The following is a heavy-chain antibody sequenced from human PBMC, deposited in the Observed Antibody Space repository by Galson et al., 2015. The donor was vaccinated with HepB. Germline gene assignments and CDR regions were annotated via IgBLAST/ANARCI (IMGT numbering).Heavy chain of an antibody. D-gene: IGHD6-19*01. CDR2: ITPKRGDT. V-gene: IGHV1-2*02. Sequence: SVKVSCKASGYTFSDHYIQWVRQAPGQGLEWMGGITPKRGDTNYAQTFKGRVTMTRDTSTSTAYLEVSGLRSDDTAMYYCARDDCYNSGWGYWGQGTLVTASP. CDR3: ARDDCYNSGWGY. J-gene: IGHJ4*02. CDR1: GYTFSDHY.